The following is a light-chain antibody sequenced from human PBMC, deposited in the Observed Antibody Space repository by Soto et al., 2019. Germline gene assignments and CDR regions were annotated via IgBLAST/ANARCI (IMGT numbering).Light chain of an antibody. CDR1: SSDVGGYNY. J-gene: IGLJ1*01. Sequence: QSALTQPASVSGSPGQSITISCTGTSSDVGGYNYVSWYQQHPGKAPKLMIYEVSNRPSGVSSRFSGSKSGNTASLTISGLQAEDDADYYCSSYTTRSTYVLGTGTKLTVL. CDR2: EVS. CDR3: SSYTTRSTYV. V-gene: IGLV2-14*01.